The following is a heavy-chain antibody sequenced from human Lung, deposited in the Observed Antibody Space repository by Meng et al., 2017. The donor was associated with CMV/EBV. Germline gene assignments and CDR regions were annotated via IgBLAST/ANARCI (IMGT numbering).Heavy chain of an antibody. CDR1: GFNFRDYY. D-gene: IGHD1-14*01. Sequence: AYGFNFRDYYMSWIRQAPGKGLEWVSYIRSSGSTIYYADSVKGRFTISRDNAKNSLYLQMNSLRAEDTAVYYCARVGTTIPDAFDIWSQGTMVTVSS. J-gene: IGHJ3*02. CDR2: IRSSGSTI. V-gene: IGHV3-11*01. CDR3: ARVGTTIPDAFDI.